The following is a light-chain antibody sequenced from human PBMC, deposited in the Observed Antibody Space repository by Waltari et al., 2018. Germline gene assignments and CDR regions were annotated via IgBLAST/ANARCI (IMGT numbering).Light chain of an antibody. Sequence: QSVLTQPPSVSAAPGQQVTISCSGSTSNIGENYVSWYQRLPGKDPRLLIFSISERPSGIPDRFYGSKSDTSAPLGITGLQTGDEADYYCATWDRILSAVIIGGGTKLTVL. CDR1: TSNIGENY. V-gene: IGLV1-51*01. J-gene: IGLJ2*01. CDR3: ATWDRILSAVI. CDR2: SIS.